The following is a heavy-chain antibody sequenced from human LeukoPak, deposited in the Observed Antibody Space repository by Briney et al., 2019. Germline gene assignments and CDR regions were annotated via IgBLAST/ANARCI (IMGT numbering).Heavy chain of an antibody. CDR1: GYTFTGYY. V-gene: IGHV1-46*01. CDR2: INPSGGST. J-gene: IGHJ4*02. CDR3: ARDRRDIVVVVALDY. D-gene: IGHD2-15*01. Sequence: ASVKVSCKASGYTFTGYYMHWVRQAPGQGLEWMGIINPSGGSTSYAQKFQGRVTMTRDTSTSTVYMELSSLRSEDTAVYYCARDRRDIVVVVALDYWGQGTLVTVSS.